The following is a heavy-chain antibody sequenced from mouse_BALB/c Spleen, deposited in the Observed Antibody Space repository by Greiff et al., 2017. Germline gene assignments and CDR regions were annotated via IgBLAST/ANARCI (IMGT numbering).Heavy chain of an antibody. Sequence: VQLKQSGPELVKPGASVKMSCKASRYTFTSYVMHWVKQKPGQGLEWIGYINPYNDGTKYNEKFKGKATLTSDKSSSTAYMELSSLTSEDSAVYYCAREGDYGYWYFDVWGAGTTVTVSS. CDR1: RYTFTSYV. CDR3: AREGDYGYWYFDV. V-gene: IGHV1-14*01. D-gene: IGHD1-1*01. J-gene: IGHJ1*01. CDR2: INPYNDGT.